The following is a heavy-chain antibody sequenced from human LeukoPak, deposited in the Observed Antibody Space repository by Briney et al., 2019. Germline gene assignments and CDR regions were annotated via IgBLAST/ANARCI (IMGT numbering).Heavy chain of an antibody. CDR2: INSDGSST. Sequence: GGSLRLSCAASGFTFSSYWMHWVRQAPGKGLVWVSRINSDGSSTSYADSVKGRFTISRDNAKNTLYLQMNSLRAEDTAVYCCALDYYYYYMDVWGKGTTVTVSS. J-gene: IGHJ6*03. CDR1: GFTFSSYW. CDR3: ALDYYYYYMDV. V-gene: IGHV3-74*01.